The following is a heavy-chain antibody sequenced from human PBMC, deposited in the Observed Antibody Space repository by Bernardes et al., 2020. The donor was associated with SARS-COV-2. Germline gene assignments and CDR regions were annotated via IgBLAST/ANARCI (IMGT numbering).Heavy chain of an antibody. D-gene: IGHD2-2*02. V-gene: IGHV4-4*07. CDR2: IYTSGST. CDR1: GGSISSYY. J-gene: IGHJ5*02. Sequence: SETLSLTCTVSGGSISSYYWSWIRQPAGKGLEWIGRIYTSGSTNYNPSLKSRVTMSVDTSKNQFSLKLSSVTAADTAVYYCARDRCSSTSCYTRWFDPWGQGTLVTVSS. CDR3: ARDRCSSTSCYTRWFDP.